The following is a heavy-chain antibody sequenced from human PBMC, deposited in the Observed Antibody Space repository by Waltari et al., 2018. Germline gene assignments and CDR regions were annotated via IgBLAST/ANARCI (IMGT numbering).Heavy chain of an antibody. CDR3: ARDGALSLDY. CDR2: ISARGST. CDR1: GASISSGGYY. Sequence: QVQLQESGPGLVKPSQTLSLTCSVSGASISSGGYYWTWIRHHPGKGVEWKGLEWFGYISARGSTPYNRSLKSRVSISIDTSKNQFSLKLTSVTAADTAVYYCARDGALSLDYWGQGTLVTVSS. V-gene: IGHV4-31*03. J-gene: IGHJ4*02.